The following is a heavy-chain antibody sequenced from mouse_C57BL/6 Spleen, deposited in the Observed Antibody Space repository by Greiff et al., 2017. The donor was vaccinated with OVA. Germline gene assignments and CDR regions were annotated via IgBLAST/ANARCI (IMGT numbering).Heavy chain of an antibody. CDR1: GFTFSSYA. D-gene: IGHD1-1*01. CDR3: TRAGYYGSSYGYFDV. J-gene: IGHJ1*03. Sequence: EVKLVESGEGLVKPGGSLKLSCAASGFTFSSYAMSWVRQTPEKRLEWVAYISSGGDYIYYADTVKGRFTISRDNARNTLYLQMSRLKSEDTAMYYCTRAGYYGSSYGYFDVWGTGTTVTVSS. CDR2: ISSGGDYI. V-gene: IGHV5-9-1*02.